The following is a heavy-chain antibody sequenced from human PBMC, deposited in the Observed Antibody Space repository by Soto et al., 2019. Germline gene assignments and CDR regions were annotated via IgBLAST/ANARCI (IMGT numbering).Heavy chain of an antibody. V-gene: IGHV5-51*01. J-gene: IGHJ4*02. CDR3: ARGPFGWYGFDY. CDR2: IYPGDSDT. CDR1: GYSFTSYW. D-gene: IGHD6-19*01. Sequence: ESLKISCKGSGYSFTSYWIGWVRQMPGKGLEWMGIIYPGDSDTRYSPSFQGQVTISADKSISTAYLQMNSLTAEDTALYYCARGPFGWYGFDYWGQGTVVTVSS.